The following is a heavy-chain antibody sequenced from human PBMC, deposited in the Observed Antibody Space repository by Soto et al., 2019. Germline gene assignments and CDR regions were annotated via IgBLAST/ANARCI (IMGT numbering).Heavy chain of an antibody. V-gene: IGHV1-2*02. D-gene: IGHD6-6*01. CDR1: GFSFTVYY. CDR2: INAHSGGT. Sequence: ASVKVSCKAAGFSFTVYYIHWLRQAPGQGLEWMGWINAHSGGTEYAQKFQGRVTLTRDTSIATAYLTLTSLTSDDTALYYCAKDLTRQLAYWLDPWGQGTQVNVSS. CDR3: AKDLTRQLAYWLDP. J-gene: IGHJ5*02.